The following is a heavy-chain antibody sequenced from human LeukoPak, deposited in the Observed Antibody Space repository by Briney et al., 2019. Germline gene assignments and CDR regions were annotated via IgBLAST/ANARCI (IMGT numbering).Heavy chain of an antibody. CDR2: ITTSSTTI. CDR1: GFTFSTYS. D-gene: IGHD3-22*01. V-gene: IGHV3-48*04. J-gene: IGHJ3*01. Sequence: GGSLRLSCAASGFTFSTYSMNWVRQAPGKGLEWVSYITTSSTTIYYADSVKGRFTISRDNAKNSLYLQMNSLRAEDTAVYYCARVYYYDSSGYYYPGAFDVWGQGTMVTVSS. CDR3: ARVYYYDSSGYYYPGAFDV.